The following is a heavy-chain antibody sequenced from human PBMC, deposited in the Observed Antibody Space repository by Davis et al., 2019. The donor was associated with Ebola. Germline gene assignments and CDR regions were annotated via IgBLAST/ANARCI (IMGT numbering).Heavy chain of an antibody. D-gene: IGHD2-21*01. J-gene: IGHJ4*02. V-gene: IGHV4-34*01. CDR3: ARGRVRADY. CDR1: GGSFSGYY. Sequence: GSLRLSCAVYGGSFSGYYWSWIRQPPGKGLEWIGEINHSGSTNYNPSLKSRVTISVDTSKNQFSLKLSSVTAADTAVYYCARGRVRADYWGQGTLVTVSS. CDR2: INHSGST.